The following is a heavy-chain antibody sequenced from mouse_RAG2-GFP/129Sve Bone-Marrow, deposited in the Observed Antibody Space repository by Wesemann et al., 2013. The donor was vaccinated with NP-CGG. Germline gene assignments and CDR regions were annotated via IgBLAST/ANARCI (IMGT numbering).Heavy chain of an antibody. CDR1: GFTFSSYA. D-gene: IGHD2-2*01. J-gene: IGHJ4*01. V-gene: IGHV5-9-4*01. CDR2: ISSGGSYT. CDR3: ARENGSSMDY. Sequence: GGLVKPGGSLKLSCAASGFTFSSYAMSWVRQSPEKRLEWVAEISSGGSYTYYPDTVTGRFTISRDNAKNTLYLEMSSLRSEDTAMYYCARENGSSMDYWGQGTSVTVSS.